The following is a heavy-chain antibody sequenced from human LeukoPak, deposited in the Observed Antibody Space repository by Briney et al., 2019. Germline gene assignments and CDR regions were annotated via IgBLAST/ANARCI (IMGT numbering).Heavy chain of an antibody. D-gene: IGHD3-10*01. CDR3: AKVAGSGSYYNGFDS. Sequence: GGSLRLSCAASGLTLSSCAMSWVRQAPGKGLEWVSSISISADTYYADSVKGRFTISRDISKDTLYLEMNSLRAEDTAVYYCAKVAGSGSYYNGFDSWGQGTLVTVSS. J-gene: IGHJ4*02. V-gene: IGHV3-23*01. CDR2: ISISADT. CDR1: GLTLSSCA.